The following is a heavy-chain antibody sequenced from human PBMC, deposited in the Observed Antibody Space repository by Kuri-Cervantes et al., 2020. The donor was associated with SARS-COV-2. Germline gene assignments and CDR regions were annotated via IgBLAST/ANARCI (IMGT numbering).Heavy chain of an antibody. J-gene: IGHJ4*02. CDR1: GGSISSYY. Sequence: SETLSLTCTVSGGSISSYYWSWIRQPPGKGLEWIGYIYYSGSTNYNPPLKSRVTISVDTSKNQFSLKLSSVTAADTAVYYCASGAYGQLTRYWGQGTLVTVSS. CDR2: IYYSGST. V-gene: IGHV4-59*01. CDR3: ASGAYGQLTRY. D-gene: IGHD3-16*01.